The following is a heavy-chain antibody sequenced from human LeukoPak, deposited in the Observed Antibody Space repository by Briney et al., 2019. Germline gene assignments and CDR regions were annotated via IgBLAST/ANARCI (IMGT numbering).Heavy chain of an antibody. CDR2: IWYDGSNK. J-gene: IGHJ4*02. Sequence: GGSLRLSCAASGFTFSRHAMHWVRQAPGKGLEWVAVIWYDGSNKYYADSVKGRSTISRDNSNNTLYLQLNSLRADDTAVYYCAKVTDSSGYFPSDYWGQGTLVTVSS. CDR1: GFTFSRHA. CDR3: AKVTDSSGYFPSDY. D-gene: IGHD3-22*01. V-gene: IGHV3-33*06.